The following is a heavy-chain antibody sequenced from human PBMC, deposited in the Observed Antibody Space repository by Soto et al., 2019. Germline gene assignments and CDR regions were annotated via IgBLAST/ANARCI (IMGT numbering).Heavy chain of an antibody. V-gene: IGHV4-30-2*01. CDR1: GGSISSGGYS. Sequence: QLQLQESGSGLVKPSQTLSLTCAVSGGSISSGGYSWSWIRQPPGKGLEWIGYIYHSGSTYYNPSLKSRVTISVDRSKNQFSLKLSSVTAADTAVYYCARGWGVVAATHWFDPWGQGTLVTVSS. CDR2: IYHSGST. D-gene: IGHD2-15*01. J-gene: IGHJ5*02. CDR3: ARGWGVVAATHWFDP.